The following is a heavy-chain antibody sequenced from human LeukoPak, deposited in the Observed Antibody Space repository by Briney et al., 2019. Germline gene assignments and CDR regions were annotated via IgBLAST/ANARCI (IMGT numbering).Heavy chain of an antibody. CDR2: IYTSGST. D-gene: IGHD2-2*02. Sequence: PSETLSLTCTVSGGSISSGSYYWSWIRQPAGKGLEWIGRIYTSGSTNYNPSLKSRVTISVDTSKNQFSLKLSSVTAADTAVYYCARNRAWGYQLLYRWFDPWGREPWSPSPQ. V-gene: IGHV4-61*02. CDR3: ARNRAWGYQLLYRWFDP. CDR1: GGSISSGSYY. J-gene: IGHJ5*02.